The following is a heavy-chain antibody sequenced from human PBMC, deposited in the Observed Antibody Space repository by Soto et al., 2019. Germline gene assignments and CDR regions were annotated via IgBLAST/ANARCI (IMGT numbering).Heavy chain of an antibody. CDR2: SNYGGPT. CDR1: GGAFSSTSYY. Sequence: PXATLWLTFTVSGGAFSSTSYYWGWIRQPPGKGLEWIGSSNYGGPTYYSPSLQSRVTISLDTAKNHFSLNLRSVTAADTAVYYCARHGAYSTSVYYYYGMDVWGQGTTVTVSS. V-gene: IGHV4-39*01. D-gene: IGHD6-13*01. J-gene: IGHJ6*02. CDR3: ARHGAYSTSVYYYYGMDV.